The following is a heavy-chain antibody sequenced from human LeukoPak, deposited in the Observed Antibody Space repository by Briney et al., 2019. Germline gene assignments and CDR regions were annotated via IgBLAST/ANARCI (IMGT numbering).Heavy chain of an antibody. CDR2: IKKDGSEK. J-gene: IGHJ4*02. D-gene: IGHD3-22*01. Sequence: GGSLRLSCAASGFTFSSYWMSWVRQAPGRGLEWVANIKKDGSEKYYVDPVKGRFTISRDNAKNSLYLQMNSLRAEDTAVYYCARDLYRIVVVPHYFDYWGQGTLVTVSS. CDR1: GFTFSSYW. V-gene: IGHV3-7*01. CDR3: ARDLYRIVVVPHYFDY.